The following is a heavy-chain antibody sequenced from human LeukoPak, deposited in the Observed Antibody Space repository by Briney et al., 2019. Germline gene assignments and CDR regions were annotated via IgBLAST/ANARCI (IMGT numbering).Heavy chain of an antibody. CDR1: GFTFRDYY. D-gene: IGHD1-26*01. Sequence: GGSLRLSCAASGFTFRDYYMSWIRQAPGKGLEWVSYISSSGSAIFYADSVKGRFTISRDNAKNSLFLQMNSLRVEDTAVYYCARRGSYFEFDYWGQGTLVTVSS. J-gene: IGHJ4*02. CDR3: ARRGSYFEFDY. CDR2: ISSSGSAI. V-gene: IGHV3-11*04.